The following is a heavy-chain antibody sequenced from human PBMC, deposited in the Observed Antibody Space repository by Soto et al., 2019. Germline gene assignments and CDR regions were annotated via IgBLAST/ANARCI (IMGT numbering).Heavy chain of an antibody. Sequence: GASVKVCCKASGYTFTSYYMHCVRQAPGQGLEWMGIINPSGGSTSYAQKFQGRVTMTRDTSTSTVYMELSSLRSEDTAVYYCARAPRETSSYCSGGSCYGGDAFDIWGQGTMVTVSS. CDR3: ARAPRETSSYCSGGSCYGGDAFDI. J-gene: IGHJ3*02. CDR1: GYTFTSYY. D-gene: IGHD2-15*01. V-gene: IGHV1-46*03. CDR2: INPSGGST.